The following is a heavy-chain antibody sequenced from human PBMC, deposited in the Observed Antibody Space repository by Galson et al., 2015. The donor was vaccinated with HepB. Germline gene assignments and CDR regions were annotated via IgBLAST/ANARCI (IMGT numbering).Heavy chain of an antibody. CDR1: GFIFSDYY. V-gene: IGHV3-72*01. J-gene: IGHJ4*02. CDR3: ARTCTGGSCFSSFAF. D-gene: IGHD2-8*02. CDR2: IRNKAYSYTT. Sequence: SLRLSCAASGFIFSDYYLDWVRQVPGKGLEWVARIRNKAYSYTTEYAASVKGRFTISRDESSKSVFLQMNSLKIDDAALYYCARTCTGGSCFSSFAFWGQGTLVTVSS.